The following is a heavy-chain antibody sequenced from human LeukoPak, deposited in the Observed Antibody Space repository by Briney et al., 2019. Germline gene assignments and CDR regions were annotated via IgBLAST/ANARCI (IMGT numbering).Heavy chain of an antibody. J-gene: IGHJ6*03. V-gene: IGHV4-34*01. Sequence: SETLSLTCAVYGGSFSDYYWSWIRQPPGKGLEWIGEINHSGSTNYNPSLKSRVTISVDTSKNQFSLKLSSVTAADTAVYYCASRVRIAAAGRYYYYMDVWGKGTTVTISS. CDR1: GGSFSDYY. CDR3: ASRVRIAAAGRYYYYMDV. D-gene: IGHD6-13*01. CDR2: INHSGST.